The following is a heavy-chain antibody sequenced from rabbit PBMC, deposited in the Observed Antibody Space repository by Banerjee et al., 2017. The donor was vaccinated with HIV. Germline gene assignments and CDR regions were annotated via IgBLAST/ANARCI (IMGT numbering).Heavy chain of an antibody. V-gene: IGHV1S45*01. Sequence: QEQLVESGGDLVKPGGTLTLTCKAPGIDFSRYYYMCWVRQAPGKGLEWIACINTSSGNTVYASWAKGRFTISKTSSTTVTLQMTSLTAADTATYFCARDRGVMPAFNLWGPGTLVTVS. CDR1: GIDFSRYYY. J-gene: IGHJ4*01. CDR2: INTSSGNT. CDR3: ARDRGVMPAFNL.